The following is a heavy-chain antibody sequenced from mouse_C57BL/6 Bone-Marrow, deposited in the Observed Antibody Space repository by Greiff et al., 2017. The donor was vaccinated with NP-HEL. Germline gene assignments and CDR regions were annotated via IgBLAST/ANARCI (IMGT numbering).Heavy chain of an antibody. CDR3: TNLLTGDYAMDY. D-gene: IGHD4-1*01. Sequence: EVKLEESGGGLVQPGGSMKLSCVASGFTFSNYWMNWVRQSPEKGLEWVAQIRLKSDNYATHYAESVKGRFTISRDDSKSSVYLQMNNLRAEDTGIYYCTNLLTGDYAMDYWGQGTSVTVSS. V-gene: IGHV6-3*01. CDR1: GFTFSNYW. J-gene: IGHJ4*01. CDR2: IRLKSDNYAT.